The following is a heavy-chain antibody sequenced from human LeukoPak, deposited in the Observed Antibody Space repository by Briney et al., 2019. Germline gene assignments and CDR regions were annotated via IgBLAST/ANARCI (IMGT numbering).Heavy chain of an antibody. CDR2: ISSSSSYI. Sequence: GGSLRLFCAASGFTFSSYSMNWVRQAPGKGLEWVSSISSSSSYIYYADSVKGRFTISRDNAKNSLYLQMNSLRAEDTAVYYCARSVSRTSWEFDYWGQGTLVTVSS. J-gene: IGHJ4*02. CDR3: ARSVSRTSWEFDY. CDR1: GFTFSSYS. V-gene: IGHV3-21*01. D-gene: IGHD2-2*01.